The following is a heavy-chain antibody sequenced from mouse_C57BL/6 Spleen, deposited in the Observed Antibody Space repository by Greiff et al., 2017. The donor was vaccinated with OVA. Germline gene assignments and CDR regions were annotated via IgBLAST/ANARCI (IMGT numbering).Heavy chain of an antibody. J-gene: IGHJ1*03. CDR2: IHPNSGST. D-gene: IGHD1-1*01. CDR1: GYTFTSYW. Sequence: VQLQQPGAELVKPGASVKLSCKASGYTFTSYWMHWVKQRPGQGLEWIGMIHPNSGSTNYNEKFKSKATLTVDKSSSTAYMQLSSLTSEDSAVYYCARSPYYGSSYDWYFDVWGTGTTVTVSS. V-gene: IGHV1-64*01. CDR3: ARSPYYGSSYDWYFDV.